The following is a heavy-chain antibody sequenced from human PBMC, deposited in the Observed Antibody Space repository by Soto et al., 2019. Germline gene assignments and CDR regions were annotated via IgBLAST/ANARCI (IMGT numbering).Heavy chain of an antibody. Sequence: EVQLVESGGGLVKPGGSLRLSCAASGFTFSSYSMNWVRQAPGKGLEWVSSISSSSSYIYYADSVKGRFTISRDNAKNSLYLQMNSLRAEDTAVYYCARDRGWEMATGLHDAFDIWGQGTMVTVSS. D-gene: IGHD5-12*01. CDR3: ARDRGWEMATGLHDAFDI. V-gene: IGHV3-21*04. CDR2: ISSSSSYI. CDR1: GFTFSSYS. J-gene: IGHJ3*02.